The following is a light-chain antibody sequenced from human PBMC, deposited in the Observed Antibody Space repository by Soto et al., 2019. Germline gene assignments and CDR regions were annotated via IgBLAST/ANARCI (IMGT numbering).Light chain of an antibody. CDR1: SSNVGSYNL. Sequence: QSVLTQPASVSGSPGQSITISCTGTSSNVGSYNLVSWYQQHPGKDPKLMIYDVTNRPSGVSNRFSGSKSGNTASLTISGLQAEDEADYYCSSYTLTYSRGGYVFGSGTKVTVL. V-gene: IGLV2-14*02. CDR2: DVT. J-gene: IGLJ1*01. CDR3: SSYTLTYSRGGYV.